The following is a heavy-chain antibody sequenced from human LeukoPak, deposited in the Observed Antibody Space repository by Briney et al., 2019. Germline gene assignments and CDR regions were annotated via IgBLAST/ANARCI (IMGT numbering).Heavy chain of an antibody. CDR1: GFTFSSYA. Sequence: GGSLRLSCAASGFTFSSYAMSWVRQAPGKGLEWVSAISGSGGTTYYADSVRGRFTISRDNSKNTLYLQMNILRADDTAVYYCATGIAAAGKHLGSCWGRGTLVTVSS. V-gene: IGHV3-23*01. CDR3: ATGIAAAGKHLGSC. J-gene: IGHJ4*02. D-gene: IGHD6-13*01. CDR2: ISGSGGTT.